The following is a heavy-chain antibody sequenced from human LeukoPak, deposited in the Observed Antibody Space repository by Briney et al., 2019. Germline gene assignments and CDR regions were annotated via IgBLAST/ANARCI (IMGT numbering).Heavy chain of an antibody. V-gene: IGHV4-38-2*02. Sequence: SETLSLTCTVSGYSISSGYYWGWIRQPPGKGLEWIGSIYHSGSTYYNPTPKSRVTISVDTSKNQFSLKLSSVTAADTAVYYCARSKAAGTYQLDNWFDPWGQGTLVTVSS. CDR3: ARSKAAGTYQLDNWFDP. J-gene: IGHJ5*02. CDR1: GYSISSGYY. CDR2: IYHSGST. D-gene: IGHD6-13*01.